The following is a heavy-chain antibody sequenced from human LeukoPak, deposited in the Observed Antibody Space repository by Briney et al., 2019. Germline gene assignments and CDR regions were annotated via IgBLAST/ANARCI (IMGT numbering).Heavy chain of an antibody. CDR1: GFAFDEHG. J-gene: IGHJ4*02. V-gene: IGHV3-20*04. Sequence: GGSLRLSCTASGFAFDEHGMSWVRQVPGKGLEWVSGINWSGGSTGYADPLRGRFTISRDNAKNSLYLQMDSLRAEDTALYYCARAPITSPFYFDSWGRGTLVTVSS. CDR2: INWSGGST. CDR3: ARAPITSPFYFDS. D-gene: IGHD2-2*01.